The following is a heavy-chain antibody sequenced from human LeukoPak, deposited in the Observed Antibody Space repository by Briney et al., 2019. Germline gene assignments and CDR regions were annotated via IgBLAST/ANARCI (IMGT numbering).Heavy chain of an antibody. J-gene: IGHJ6*02. CDR3: ARVSVVYGMDV. CDR1: GGSISSDY. CDR2: MYYTGST. Sequence: KPSETLSLTCSVPGGSISSDYWAWIRQPPGKGLDWIGYMYYTGSTNYNPSLKSQVTISLATSKNQVSLKLSSVTAADTAVYYCARVSVVYGMDVWGRGTTVTVSS. V-gene: IGHV4-59*01.